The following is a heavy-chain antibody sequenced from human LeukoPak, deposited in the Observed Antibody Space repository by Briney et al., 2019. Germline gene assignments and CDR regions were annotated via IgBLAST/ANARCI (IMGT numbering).Heavy chain of an antibody. V-gene: IGHV3-74*01. D-gene: IGHD3-3*01. CDR2: IQGDGSNT. Sequence: GGSLRLSCVASGFTFSKNWMHWVRQAPGKGLVWVSRIQGDGSNTNYADSVKGRFSISRDNAKNTLYLQMNSLRAEDTAVYYCARDGKSYYDFWSGYYTGGYYYGMDVWGQGTTVTVSS. J-gene: IGHJ6*02. CDR3: ARDGKSYYDFWSGYYTGGYYYGMDV. CDR1: GFTFSKNW.